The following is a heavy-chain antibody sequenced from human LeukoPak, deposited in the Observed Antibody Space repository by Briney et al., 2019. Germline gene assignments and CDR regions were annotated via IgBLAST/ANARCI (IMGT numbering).Heavy chain of an antibody. V-gene: IGHV3-21*01. Sequence: PGESLRLSCAASGFTFSSYSMNWVRQAPGKGLEWVSSISSSSSYIYYADSVKGRFTISRDNAKNSLYLQMNSLRAEDTAVYYCARDQWLRLPYDYWGQGTLVTVSS. CDR2: ISSSSSYI. J-gene: IGHJ4*02. CDR3: ARDQWLRLPYDY. D-gene: IGHD5-12*01. CDR1: GFTFSSYS.